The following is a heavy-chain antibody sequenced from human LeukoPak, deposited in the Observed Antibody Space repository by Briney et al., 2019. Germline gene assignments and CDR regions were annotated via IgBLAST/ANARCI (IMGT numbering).Heavy chain of an antibody. V-gene: IGHV1-18*01. CDR3: ARVGLPFTRYCSGGSCYPSLDY. CDR1: GYTFTSYG. D-gene: IGHD2-15*01. J-gene: IGHJ4*02. Sequence: ASVKVSCKASGYTFTSYGISWVRQAPGQGLEWMGWISAYNGNTNYAQKFQGRVTMTRDTSISTAYMELSRLRSDDTAVYYCARVGLPFTRYCSGGSCYPSLDYWGQGTLVTVSS. CDR2: ISAYNGNT.